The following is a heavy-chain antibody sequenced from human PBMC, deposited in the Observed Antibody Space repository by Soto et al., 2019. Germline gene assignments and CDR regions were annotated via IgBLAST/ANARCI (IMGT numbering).Heavy chain of an antibody. V-gene: IGHV2-70*01. CDR3: ARTNSMTTVSPGGLYYFDY. Sequence: GSGPTLVNPTQTLTLTCTFSGFSLSTSGMCVSWIRQPPGKALEWLALIDWDDDKYYSTSLKTRLTISKDTSKNQVVLTMTNMDPVDTATYYCARTNSMTTVSPGGLYYFDYWGQGTLVTVSS. D-gene: IGHD4-17*01. J-gene: IGHJ4*02. CDR2: IDWDDDK. CDR1: GFSLSTSGMC.